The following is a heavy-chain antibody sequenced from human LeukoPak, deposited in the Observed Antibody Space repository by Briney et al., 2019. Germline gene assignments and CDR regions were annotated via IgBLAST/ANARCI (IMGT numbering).Heavy chain of an antibody. Sequence: LRLSCAASGFTFDDYAMHWVRQPPGKGLEWIGYIYHSGSTYYNPSLKSRVTISVDRSKNQFSLKLSSVTDADMAEYYCARDRSNYDSNGGAFDIWGQGTMVTVSS. CDR1: GFTFDDYA. CDR2: IYHSGST. CDR3: ARDRSNYDSNGGAFDI. D-gene: IGHD3-22*01. J-gene: IGHJ3*02. V-gene: IGHV4-30-2*01.